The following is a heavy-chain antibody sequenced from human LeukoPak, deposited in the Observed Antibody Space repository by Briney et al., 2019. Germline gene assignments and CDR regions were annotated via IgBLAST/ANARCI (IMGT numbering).Heavy chain of an antibody. CDR3: ARGAVGVVVPAAQARFDP. Sequence: PGGSLRLSCAASGFTFSSYSMNWVRQAPGKGLEWVSSISSSSSYIYYADSVRGRFTISRDNAKNSLYLQMNSLRAEDTAVYYCARGAVGVVVPAAQARFDPWGQGTLLTVSS. V-gene: IGHV3-21*01. CDR1: GFTFSSYS. CDR2: ISSSSSYI. J-gene: IGHJ5*02. D-gene: IGHD2-2*01.